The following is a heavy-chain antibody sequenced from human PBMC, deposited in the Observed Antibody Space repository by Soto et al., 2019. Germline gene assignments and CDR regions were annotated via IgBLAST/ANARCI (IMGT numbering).Heavy chain of an antibody. CDR1: GFTFSSYA. CDR2: ITGSGAGS. J-gene: IGHJ5*02. V-gene: IGHV3-23*01. Sequence: EVQLLESGGGWLQPGGSLRLSCAASGFTFSSYAMNWVRQAPGKGLEWVSGITGSGAGSYYSDSVKGRFTISGDNSKNPLYLQMNSLRAEDTAVYYCAKAYSNSWPNDWFDPWGQGTLVTVSS. D-gene: IGHD6-13*01. CDR3: AKAYSNSWPNDWFDP.